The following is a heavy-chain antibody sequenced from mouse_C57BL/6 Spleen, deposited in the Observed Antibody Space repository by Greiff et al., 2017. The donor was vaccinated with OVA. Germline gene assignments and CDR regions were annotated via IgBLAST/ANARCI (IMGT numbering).Heavy chain of an antibody. CDR1: GFTFSSYG. D-gene: IGHD1-1*01. Sequence: EVQGVESGGDLVKPGGSLKLSCAASGFTFSSYGMSWVRQTPDKRLEWVATISSGGSYTYYPDSVKGRFTISRDNAKNTLYLQMSSLKSEDTAMYYCARHGITTVVVYDYWGQGTTLTVSS. J-gene: IGHJ2*01. CDR3: ARHGITTVVVYDY. V-gene: IGHV5-6*01. CDR2: ISSGGSYT.